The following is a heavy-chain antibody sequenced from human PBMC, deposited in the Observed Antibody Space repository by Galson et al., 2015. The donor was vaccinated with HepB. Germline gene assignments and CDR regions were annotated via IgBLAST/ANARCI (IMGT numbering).Heavy chain of an antibody. CDR3: ARGAAPPFTFGGVILDFFDY. CDR2: ISSSGSTI. J-gene: IGHJ4*02. D-gene: IGHD3-16*02. Sequence: SLRLSCAASGFTFSSYEMNWVRQAPGKGLEWVSYISSSGSTIYYADSVKGRFTISRDNAKNSLYLQMNSLRAEDTAVYYCARGAAPPFTFGGVILDFFDYWGQGTLVTVSS. V-gene: IGHV3-48*03. CDR1: GFTFSSYE.